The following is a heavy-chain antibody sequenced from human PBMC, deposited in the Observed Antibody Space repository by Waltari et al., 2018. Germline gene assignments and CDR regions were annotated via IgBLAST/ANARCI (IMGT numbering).Heavy chain of an antibody. J-gene: IGHJ3*02. CDR3: TTPKVRGVMWVSAFDI. CDR2: IKSKTDGGTT. V-gene: IGHV3-15*01. CDR1: GFTSSNAW. D-gene: IGHD3-10*01. Sequence: EVQLVESGGGLVKPGGSLRLSCAASGFTSSNAWMSWVSQAPGKGREWVGRIKSKTDGGTTDYAAPVKGRFTISRDDSKNTLYLQMNSLKTEDTAVYYCTTPKVRGVMWVSAFDIWGQGTMVTVSS.